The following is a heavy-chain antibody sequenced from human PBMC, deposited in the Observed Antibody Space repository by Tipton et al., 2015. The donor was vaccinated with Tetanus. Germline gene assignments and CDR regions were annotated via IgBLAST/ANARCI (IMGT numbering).Heavy chain of an antibody. CDR1: GFTFSRYW. V-gene: IGHV3-7*01. J-gene: IGHJ6*02. CDR3: ARWAIVGGNSWYPGTPVNDFYDYAIDV. D-gene: IGHD6-13*01. Sequence: LSLTCAASGFTFSRYWMSWVRQAPGKGLEWVANIQHDGSEQDYVDSVKGRFTISRDNAKNSLYEQMNSLRVEDTAVYYCARWAIVGGNSWYPGTPVNDFYDYAIDVWGQGTAVTVSS. CDR2: IQHDGSEQ.